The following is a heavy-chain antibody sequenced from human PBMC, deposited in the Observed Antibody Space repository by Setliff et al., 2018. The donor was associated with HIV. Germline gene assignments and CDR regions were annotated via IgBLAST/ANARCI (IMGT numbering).Heavy chain of an antibody. CDR1: GFAFSTYA. J-gene: IGHJ4*02. V-gene: IGHV3-23*01. D-gene: IGHD6-25*01. Sequence: PGGSLRLSCAASGFAFSTYAMSWVRQAPGKGLEWVSAISDSGGGTYYADSVKGRFTVSRDNAKSSLYLQMNSLRAEDTAVYYCTRTSRAAYWGRGTLVTVSS. CDR3: TRTSRAAY. CDR2: ISDSGGGT.